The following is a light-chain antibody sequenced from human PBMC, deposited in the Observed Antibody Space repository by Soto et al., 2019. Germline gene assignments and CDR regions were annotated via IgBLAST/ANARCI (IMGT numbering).Light chain of an antibody. CDR3: QHYDNLPLT. V-gene: IGKV1-33*01. CDR1: QDIRYY. CDR2: DAS. J-gene: IGKJ4*01. Sequence: DIQMTQSPSSLSASVGDRVTITCQASQDIRYYLNWYQQKPGTAPKLLICDASNVETGVPSRFSGSGSGTDFTLTISSLQPEDIATYYCQHYDNLPLTFGGGTRVDI.